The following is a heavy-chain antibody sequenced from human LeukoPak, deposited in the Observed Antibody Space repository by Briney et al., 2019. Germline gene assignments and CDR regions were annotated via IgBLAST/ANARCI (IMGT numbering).Heavy chain of an antibody. D-gene: IGHD6-13*01. J-gene: IGHJ3*02. CDR2: ISAYNGNT. CDR1: GYTFTSYD. CDR3: ARDIRYSSSWPDAFDI. V-gene: IGHV1-18*01. Sequence: ASVKVSCKASGYTFTSYDISWVRQAPGQGLEWMGWISAYNGNTNYAQKLQGRVTMTTDTSTSTAYMELRSLRSDDTAVYYCARDIRYSSSWPDAFDIWGQGTMVTVSS.